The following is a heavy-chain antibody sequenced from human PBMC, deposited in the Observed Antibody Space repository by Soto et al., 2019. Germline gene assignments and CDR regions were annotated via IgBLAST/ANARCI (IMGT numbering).Heavy chain of an antibody. CDR2: INHSGST. Sequence: SETLSLTCAVYGGSFSGYYWSWIRQPPGKGLEWIGEINHSGSTNYNPSLKSRVTISVDTSKNQFSLKLSSVTAADTAVYYCARGFKDYGSGSYSEFLGYWGQGTLVTVSS. CDR1: GGSFSGYY. V-gene: IGHV4-34*01. CDR3: ARGFKDYGSGSYSEFLGY. D-gene: IGHD3-10*01. J-gene: IGHJ4*02.